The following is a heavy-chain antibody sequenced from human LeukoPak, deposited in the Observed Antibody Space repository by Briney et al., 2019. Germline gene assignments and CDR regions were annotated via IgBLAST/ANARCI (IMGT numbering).Heavy chain of an antibody. CDR2: MNPNSGNT. J-gene: IGHJ4*02. V-gene: IGHV1-8*03. D-gene: IGHD5-18*01. CDR1: GYTFTGYY. Sequence: ASVKVSCKASGYTFTGYYMHWVRQATGQGLEWMGWMNPNSGNTGYAQKFQGRVTITRNTSISTAYMELSSLRSEDTAVYYCARTMIRKYSYGYWGQGTLVTVSS. CDR3: ARTMIRKYSYGY.